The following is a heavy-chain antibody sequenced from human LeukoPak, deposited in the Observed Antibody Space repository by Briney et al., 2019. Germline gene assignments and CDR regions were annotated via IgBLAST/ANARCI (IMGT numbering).Heavy chain of an antibody. D-gene: IGHD3-16*01. V-gene: IGHV4-59*01. CDR1: GGSISSYY. J-gene: IGHJ3*01. CDR2: IYYSGST. CDR3: ARLGGFDAFDV. Sequence: SETLSLTCTVSGGSISSYYWSWIRQPPGKGLEWIGYIYYSGSTNYNPSLKSRVTISVDTSKNQFSLKLSSVTAADTAVYYCARLGGFDAFDVWGQGTMVTVSS.